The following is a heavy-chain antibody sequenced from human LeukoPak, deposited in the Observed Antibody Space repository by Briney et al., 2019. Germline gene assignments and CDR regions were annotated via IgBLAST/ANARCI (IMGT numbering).Heavy chain of an antibody. D-gene: IGHD3-3*01. Sequence: GGSLRLSCAASGLTFSSYAMSWVRQAPGKGLEWVSAISGSGGGTYYADSVKGRFTISRDNSKNTLFLQMNSLRAEDTAVYYCAKVGFWSGSIDYWGQGTLVTVSS. J-gene: IGHJ4*02. CDR3: AKVGFWSGSIDY. CDR1: GLTFSSYA. CDR2: ISGSGGGT. V-gene: IGHV3-23*01.